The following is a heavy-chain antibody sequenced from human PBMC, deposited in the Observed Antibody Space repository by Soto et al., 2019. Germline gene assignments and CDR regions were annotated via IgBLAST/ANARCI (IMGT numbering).Heavy chain of an antibody. CDR1: AFTFSSYD. Sequence: WGSLRRSCSPSAFTFSSYDMHWVRQAPGKGLGWVSAIGTAGDTYYPGSVKGRFTISRENANNSLYLQMNSLRAGDTAVYYCARAVLGTFDPWGQGTLVTVSS. CDR2: IGTAGDT. D-gene: IGHD3-16*01. V-gene: IGHV3-13*01. J-gene: IGHJ5*02. CDR3: ARAVLGTFDP.